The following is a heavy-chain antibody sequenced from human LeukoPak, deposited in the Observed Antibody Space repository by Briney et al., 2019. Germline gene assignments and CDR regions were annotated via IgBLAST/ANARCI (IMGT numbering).Heavy chain of an antibody. J-gene: IGHJ4*02. V-gene: IGHV3-49*04. D-gene: IGHD5-18*01. Sequence: GGSLRLSCTASGFTFGDYAMSWVRQAPGKGLEWVGFIRSKAYGGTTEYAASVKGRFTISRDDSKSIAYLQMNSLKTEDTAVYYCTRVDVEYGGYSYGWVTFWGQGTLVTVSS. CDR1: GFTFGDYA. CDR2: IRSKAYGGTT. CDR3: TRVDVEYGGYSYGWVTF.